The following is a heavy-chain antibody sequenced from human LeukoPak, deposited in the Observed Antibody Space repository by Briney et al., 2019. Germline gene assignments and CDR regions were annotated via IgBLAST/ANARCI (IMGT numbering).Heavy chain of an antibody. V-gene: IGHV3-74*01. CDR2: INSDGSDT. D-gene: IGHD1-7*01. J-gene: IGHJ4*02. CDR1: GFTFRSYW. CDR3: ASRYNWNYLLDY. Sequence: PGGSLRLSCAASGFTFRSYWMHWVRQAPGKGLVWVSRINSDGSDTSYADSVKGRFTISRDNAKNTLYLQMDSLRAEATAVYYCASRYNWNYLLDYWGQGTLVTASS.